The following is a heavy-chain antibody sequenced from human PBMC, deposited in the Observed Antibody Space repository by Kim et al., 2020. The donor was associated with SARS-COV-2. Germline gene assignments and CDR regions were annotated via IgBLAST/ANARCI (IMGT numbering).Heavy chain of an antibody. CDR2: IRSKADGGTA. CDR1: GFTITKVW. CDR3: TTDYERIGGLCDGETCYPASL. J-gene: IGHJ4*02. Sequence: GGSLRLSCAASGFTITKVWLSWVRQAPGKGLEWVGRIRSKADGGTADYAAPVKGRFTTSRDDSKNTLYLQMNGLRAEDTAFYHCTTDYERIGGLCDGETCYPASLWGQGTLFTVSS. D-gene: IGHD2-21*01. V-gene: IGHV3-15*01.